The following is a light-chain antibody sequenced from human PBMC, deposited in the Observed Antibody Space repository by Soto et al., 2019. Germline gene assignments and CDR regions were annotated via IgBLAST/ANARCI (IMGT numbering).Light chain of an antibody. CDR1: QSVNSNN. J-gene: IGKJ1*01. Sequence: EIVLTQSPGTLSLSPGERATLSCRASQSVNSNNVAWYQQKPGQPPRLVMYAASTRTTGIPDRFSGSGSGTDFSITSIRRQQAEFVVLYCQQYDNTPRTFGRGTKVEIK. CDR3: QQYDNTPRT. CDR2: AAS. V-gene: IGKV3-20*01.